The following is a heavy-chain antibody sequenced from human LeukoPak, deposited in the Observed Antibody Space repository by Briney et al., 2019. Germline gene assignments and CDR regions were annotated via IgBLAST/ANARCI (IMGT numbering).Heavy chain of an antibody. Sequence: SETLSLTCTVSGGSISSGDYYWSWIRQPPGKGLEWIGYIHHSGNTYYNPSLKSRVNISLDTSKNQFSLKLSSGTAADMAVYYCARDVVRDYFDYWGQGTPVTVSS. J-gene: IGHJ4*02. CDR3: ARDVVRDYFDY. CDR2: IHHSGNT. V-gene: IGHV4-30-4*01. D-gene: IGHD2-21*01. CDR1: GGSISSGDYY.